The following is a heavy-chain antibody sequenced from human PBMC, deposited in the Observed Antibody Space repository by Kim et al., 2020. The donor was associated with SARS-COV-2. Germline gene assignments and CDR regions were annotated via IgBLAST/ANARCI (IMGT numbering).Heavy chain of an antibody. CDR1: GFTFSNAW. Sequence: GGSLRLSCAASGFTFSNAWMSWVRQAPGKGLEWVGRIKSKTDGGTTDYAAPVKGRFTISRDDSKNTLYLQMNSLKTEDTAVYYCTTDPRYYDFWSGYSDPYYYYDGMDVGGQGTTVTFSS. J-gene: IGHJ6*02. CDR2: IKSKTDGGTT. CDR3: TTDPRYYDFWSGYSDPYYYYDGMDV. V-gene: IGHV3-15*01. D-gene: IGHD3-3*01.